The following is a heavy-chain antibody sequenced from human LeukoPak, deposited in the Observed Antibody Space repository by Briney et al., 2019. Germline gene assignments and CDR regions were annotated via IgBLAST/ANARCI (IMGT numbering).Heavy chain of an antibody. CDR1: GGSISSSCYN. CDR3: APMGVPAATLLGIYNWFDP. J-gene: IGHJ5*02. Sequence: SETLSLTCTVSGGSISSSCYNWVWIRQPPGKGLDWFGSNYYSGSTYYNPSLKSRVTISVDTSKNQFSLKLSSVTAADTAVYYCAPMGVPAATLLGIYNWFDPWGKGTLVTVSS. V-gene: IGHV4-39*01. D-gene: IGHD2-2*01. CDR2: NYYSGST.